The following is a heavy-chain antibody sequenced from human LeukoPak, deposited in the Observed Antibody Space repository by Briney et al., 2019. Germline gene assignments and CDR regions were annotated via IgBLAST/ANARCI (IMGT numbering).Heavy chain of an antibody. J-gene: IGHJ4*02. V-gene: IGHV4-39*07. CDR3: ARLGDGEHFDY. CDR1: GGSISSSSYY. Sequence: SEILSLTCTVSGGSISSSSYYWGWIRQPPGKGLEWIGSIYYSGSTYYNPSLKSRVTISVDTSKNQFSLKLSSVTAADTAVYYCARLGDGEHFDYWGQGTLVTVSS. CDR2: IYYSGST. D-gene: IGHD3-10*01.